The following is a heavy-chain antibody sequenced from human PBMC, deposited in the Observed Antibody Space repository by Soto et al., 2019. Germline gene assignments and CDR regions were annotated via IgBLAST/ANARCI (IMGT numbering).Heavy chain of an antibody. D-gene: IGHD2-21*02. CDR3: AKDQNGVVTALFDY. Sequence: QVQLVESGGGVVQPGRSLRLSCAASGFIFSSYGMHWVRQAPGKGLEWVAVISYDGSNKYYADSVKGRFTISRDNSKNTLYLQMNSLRAEDTAVYYCAKDQNGVVTALFDYWGQGTLVTVSS. V-gene: IGHV3-30*18. CDR1: GFIFSSYG. CDR2: ISYDGSNK. J-gene: IGHJ4*02.